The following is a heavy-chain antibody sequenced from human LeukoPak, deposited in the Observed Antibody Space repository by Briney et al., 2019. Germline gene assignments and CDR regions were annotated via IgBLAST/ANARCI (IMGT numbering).Heavy chain of an antibody. CDR3: ARSYDSSGYYFDY. J-gene: IGHJ4*02. CDR1: AGSISTSSYY. CDR2: IYYSGST. D-gene: IGHD3-22*01. V-gene: IGHV4-39*01. Sequence: SETLSLTCTVSAGSISTSSYYWGWIRQPPGKGLEWIGNIYYSGSTYYNPSLRSRLTISVDTSRNQFSLKLSSVTAADTAVYYCARSYDSSGYYFDYWGQGTLVTVSS.